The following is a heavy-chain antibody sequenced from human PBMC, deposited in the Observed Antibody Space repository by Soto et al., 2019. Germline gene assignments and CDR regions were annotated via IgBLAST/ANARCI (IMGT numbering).Heavy chain of an antibody. D-gene: IGHD3-16*01. V-gene: IGHV3-23*01. CDR3: AKDRTITFGNRTPAGFDY. CDR1: GFTFSSYA. CDR2: ISGSGGST. Sequence: PGGSLRLSCAASGFTFSSYAMSWVRQAPGKGLEWVSAISGSGGSTYYADSVKGRFTISRDNSKNTLYLQMNSLRAEDTAVYYCAKDRTITFGNRTPAGFDYWGQGTLVTVSS. J-gene: IGHJ4*02.